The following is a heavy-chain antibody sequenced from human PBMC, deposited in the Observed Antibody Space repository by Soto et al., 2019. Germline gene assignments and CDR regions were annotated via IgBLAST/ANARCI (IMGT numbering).Heavy chain of an antibody. CDR2: IKEDGSEK. CDR1: GFTFSTYW. D-gene: IGHD4-17*01. J-gene: IGHJ4*02. CDR3: ARQPMGPTVTTPDY. Sequence: EVQLVESGGGLVQPGGSLRLSCAASGFTFSTYWMSWVRQVPGKGLEWVANIKEDGSEKYYVDSVKGRFTISRDNAQNSVYLQLSSLRAEDTAVYYCARQPMGPTVTTPDYWGQGTLVTVSS. V-gene: IGHV3-7*01.